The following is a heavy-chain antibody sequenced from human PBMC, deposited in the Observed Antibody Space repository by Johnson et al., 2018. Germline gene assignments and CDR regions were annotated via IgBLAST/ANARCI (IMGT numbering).Heavy chain of an antibody. V-gene: IGHV3-74*01. J-gene: IGHJ3*02. CDR1: GFTLSSYW. Sequence: VQLQESGGGLAQPGGSLRLSCAVSGFTLSSYWMHWVRQAPGKGLVWVSRINKDGQTTNYADSVKGRLTISRDNAKNTLDLQMNRLRGEDTVLYYCTNDRVYGFDISGQGTMVTVSS. CDR2: INKDGQTT. CDR3: TNDRVYGFDI. D-gene: IGHD1-1*01.